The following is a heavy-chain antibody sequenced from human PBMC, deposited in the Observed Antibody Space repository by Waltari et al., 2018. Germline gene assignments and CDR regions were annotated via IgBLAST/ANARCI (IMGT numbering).Heavy chain of an antibody. V-gene: IGHV4-39*07. J-gene: IGHJ4*02. Sequence: QLQLQESGPGLVKPSETLSLTCTVSGGSISSSSYYWGWIRQPPGKGLEWIGSIYYSGSTYYNPSLKSRVTISVDTSKNQFSRKLSSVTAADTAVYYCAGEGDSSGYYYYWGQGTLVTVSS. D-gene: IGHD3-22*01. CDR3: AGEGDSSGYYYY. CDR1: GGSISSSSYY. CDR2: IYYSGST.